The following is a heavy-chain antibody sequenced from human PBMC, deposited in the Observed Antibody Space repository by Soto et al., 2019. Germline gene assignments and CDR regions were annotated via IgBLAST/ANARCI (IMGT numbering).Heavy chain of an antibody. CDR2: IYTNEIT. D-gene: IGHD6-6*01. Sequence: SETLSLTCTVSGGSFSSYYWSWIRQPAGKGLEWIGRIYTNEITNYNPSLKSRVTMSVDTSKKQFSLNMTSVTAADTAVYFCAREVAVAARSLDYWGQGTLITVSS. CDR3: AREVAVAARSLDY. J-gene: IGHJ4*02. CDR1: GGSFSSYY. V-gene: IGHV4-4*07.